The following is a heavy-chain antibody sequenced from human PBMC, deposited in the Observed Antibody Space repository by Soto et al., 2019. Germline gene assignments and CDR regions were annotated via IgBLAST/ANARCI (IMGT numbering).Heavy chain of an antibody. CDR2: IYYSGST. CDR1: GGSISGYY. J-gene: IGHJ4*02. D-gene: IGHD3-16*02. Sequence: SETLSLTCTVSGGSISGYYWSWIRQPPGKGLEWIGYIYYSGSTNYNPSLKSRVTISVDTSKNQFSLKLSSVTAADTAVYYCARGYRKLDYWGQGTLVTVSS. V-gene: IGHV4-59*01. CDR3: ARGYRKLDY.